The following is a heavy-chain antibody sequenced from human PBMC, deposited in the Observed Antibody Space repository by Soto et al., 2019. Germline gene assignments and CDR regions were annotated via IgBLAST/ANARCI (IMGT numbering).Heavy chain of an antibody. CDR2: ITGDGDTT. J-gene: IGHJ4*02. CDR3: AKEMTSGSRLAFDY. V-gene: IGHV3-23*01. D-gene: IGHD2-15*01. Sequence: PGGSLRLSCAASGFTFSSYALNWVRQAPGKGLEWVSGITGDGDTTFYAGSVKGRFTISRDNSRNTVYLQMNSVRAEDTAVYYCAKEMTSGSRLAFDYWGQGTLVTVSS. CDR1: GFTFSSYA.